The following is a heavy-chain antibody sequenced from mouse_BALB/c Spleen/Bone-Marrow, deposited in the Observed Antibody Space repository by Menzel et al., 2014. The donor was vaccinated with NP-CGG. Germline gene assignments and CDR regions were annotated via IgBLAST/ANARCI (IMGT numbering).Heavy chain of an antibody. CDR2: HTPDSSTI. CDR3: ARDTTVVDFDV. CDR1: GFDFSIYW. V-gene: IGHV4-1*02. Sequence: ESGVFLVQPGGSLKLSCAASGFDFSIYWMPVVRQCPGKVLAFNGEHTPDSSTINDTPSLKDKFIISRDNAKNTLYLQMSKVRSEDTALYYCARDTTVVDFDVWGAGTTVTVAS. D-gene: IGHD1-1*01. J-gene: IGHJ1*01.